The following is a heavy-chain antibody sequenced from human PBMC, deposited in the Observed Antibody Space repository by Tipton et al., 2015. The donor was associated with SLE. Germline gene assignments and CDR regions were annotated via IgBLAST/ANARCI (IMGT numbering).Heavy chain of an antibody. Sequence: TLSLTCTVSGGSISSGGYYWGWIRQPPGKGLEWIGSISYSGSTSYNPSLKSRVTIALDTSKNQFSLRLSSVTAADTAVYYCVSYDRSGYQFDYWGQGTLVTVSS. CDR3: VSYDRSGYQFDY. D-gene: IGHD3-22*01. J-gene: IGHJ4*02. V-gene: IGHV4-39*07. CDR1: GGSISSGGYY. CDR2: ISYSGST.